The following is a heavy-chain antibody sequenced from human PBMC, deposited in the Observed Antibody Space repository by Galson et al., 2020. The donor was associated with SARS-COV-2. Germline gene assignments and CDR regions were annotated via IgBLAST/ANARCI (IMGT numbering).Heavy chain of an antibody. J-gene: IGHJ4*02. Sequence: SCAASGFTFNNYAMSWVRQAPGKGLEWVSAISASGGSTYYTDSVKGRFTISRDNSKNTLFLQMNSLRAEDTAVFYCASAGYDILTGYPLHWGQGTLVTVSS. CDR2: ISASGGST. D-gene: IGHD3-9*01. CDR1: GFTFNNYA. CDR3: ASAGYDILTGYPLH. V-gene: IGHV3-23*01.